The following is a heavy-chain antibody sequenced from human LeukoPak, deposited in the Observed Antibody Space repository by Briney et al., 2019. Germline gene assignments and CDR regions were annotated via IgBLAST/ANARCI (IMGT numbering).Heavy chain of an antibody. Sequence: GGSLRLSCAASGFTFSSCSMNWVRQAPGKGLEWVSSISSSSSYIYYADSVKGRFTISRDNAKNSLYLQMNSLRAEDTAVYYCARGPLGIRYFDYWGQGTLVTVPS. CDR2: ISSSSSYI. CDR3: ARGPLGIRYFDY. J-gene: IGHJ4*02. V-gene: IGHV3-21*01. D-gene: IGHD3-16*01. CDR1: GFTFSSCS.